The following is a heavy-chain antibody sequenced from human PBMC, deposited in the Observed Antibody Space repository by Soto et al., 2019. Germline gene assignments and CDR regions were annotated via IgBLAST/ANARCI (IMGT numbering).Heavy chain of an antibody. CDR1: GFTFSSYA. J-gene: IGHJ4*02. D-gene: IGHD3-22*01. CDR2: ISYDGSNK. Sequence: GGSLRLSCAASGFTFSSYAMHWVRQAPGKGLEWVAVISYDGSNKYYADSVKGRFTISRDNSKNTLYLQMNSLRAEDTAVYYCARALPVGSSGYLWWSFDYWGQGTLVTVSS. V-gene: IGHV3-30-3*01. CDR3: ARALPVGSSGYLWWSFDY.